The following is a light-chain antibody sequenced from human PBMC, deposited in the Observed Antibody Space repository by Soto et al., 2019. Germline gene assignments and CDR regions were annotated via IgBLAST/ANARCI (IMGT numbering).Light chain of an antibody. CDR2: STN. CDR3: EAWDDSLNGPI. V-gene: IGLV1-44*01. Sequence: QSVLTQPPSASGTPGQRVTISCSGSSSNIGSNTVNWYHHLPGTAPKLLIYSTNQRPSGVPDRFSGSKSGTSASLAISGLQSEDEANYYCEAWDDSLNGPILGGGTKVTVL. CDR1: SSNIGSNT. J-gene: IGLJ2*01.